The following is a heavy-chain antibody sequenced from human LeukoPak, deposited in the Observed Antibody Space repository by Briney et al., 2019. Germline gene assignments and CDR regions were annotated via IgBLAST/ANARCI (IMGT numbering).Heavy chain of an antibody. J-gene: IGHJ3*01. D-gene: IGHD3-10*01. Sequence: GGSLRHSCAASRFTISDYYMSWVRQAPGRGPECVAHIKADVSVVNYVDTVGGRFTISRDNAKNSLYLQLNSLRAEDTAVYYCARDWCDSGSYCRGAGLDLWGQGTMVTVSS. CDR3: ARDWCDSGSYCRGAGLDL. V-gene: IGHV3-7*01. CDR2: IKADVSVV. CDR1: RFTISDYY.